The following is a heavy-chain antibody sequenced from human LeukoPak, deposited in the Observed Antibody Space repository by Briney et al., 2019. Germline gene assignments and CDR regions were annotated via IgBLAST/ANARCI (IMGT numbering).Heavy chain of an antibody. CDR1: GYSFTSYW. J-gene: IGHJ4*02. CDR3: ASFLGYCSSTSCYNRYFDY. V-gene: IGHV5-51*01. CDR2: IYPGDSDT. Sequence: KHGESLKISCKGSGYSFTSYWIGWVRQMPGKGLEWMGIIYPGDSDTRYSPSFQGQVTISADKSISTAYLQWSSLKASDTAVYYCASFLGYCSSTSCYNRYFDYWGQGTLVTVSS. D-gene: IGHD2-2*02.